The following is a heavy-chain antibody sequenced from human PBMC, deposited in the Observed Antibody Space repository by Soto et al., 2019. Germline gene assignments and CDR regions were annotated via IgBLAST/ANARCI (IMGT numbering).Heavy chain of an antibody. CDR2: IWYDGSNK. CDR3: ARDRHPDYDFWSVRGYYYMDV. Sequence: HPGGSLRLSCAASGFTFSSYGMHWVRQAPGKGLEWVAVIWYDGSNKYYADSVKGRFTISRDNSKNTLYLQMNSLRAEDTAVYYCARDRHPDYDFWSVRGYYYMDVWGKGTTVTSP. D-gene: IGHD3-3*01. CDR1: GFTFSSYG. V-gene: IGHV3-33*01. J-gene: IGHJ6*03.